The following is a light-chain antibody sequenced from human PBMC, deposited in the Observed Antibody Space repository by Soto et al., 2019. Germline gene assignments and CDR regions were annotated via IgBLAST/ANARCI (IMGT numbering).Light chain of an antibody. CDR3: NSYTSTSNIVA. Sequence: QSALTQPASVSGSLGQSITISCTGTTRDIAGYNYISWYQQLPGKAPKLMIYEVSNRPSGVSNRFSGSKSGNTASLTISGLQAEDEADYYCNSYTSTSNIVAFGGGTKLTVL. J-gene: IGLJ2*01. CDR1: TRDIAGYNY. CDR2: EVS. V-gene: IGLV2-14*01.